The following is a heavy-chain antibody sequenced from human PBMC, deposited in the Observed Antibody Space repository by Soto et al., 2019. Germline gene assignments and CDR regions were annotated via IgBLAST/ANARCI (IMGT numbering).Heavy chain of an antibody. V-gene: IGHV4-4*02. CDR3: ARVCCGGGNCEGHFDY. CDR1: GASISSTNW. J-gene: IGHJ4*02. D-gene: IGHD2-15*01. Sequence: HVHLQESGPGLVIPSETLSLTCAVSGASISSTNWWSWVRQSPGKGLEWIGKIYHSGNTKYSPSLKSRVTVSLDKSNNQFSLKLSSVTAADTAVYYCARVCCGGGNCEGHFDYWGQGTLVTVSS. CDR2: IYHSGNT.